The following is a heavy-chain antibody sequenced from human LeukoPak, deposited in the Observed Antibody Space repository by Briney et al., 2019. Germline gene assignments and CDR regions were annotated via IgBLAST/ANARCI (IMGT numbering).Heavy chain of an antibody. CDR3: ARDGRGGSLDY. CDR1: GFTFSAYW. J-gene: IGHJ4*02. D-gene: IGHD2-15*01. Sequence: PGGSLRLSCAASGFTFSAYWMSWVRQAPGKGLEWVANIKQDGSDKYYVDSVKGRFTISKYNGKNSLYLQMHSLRAEDTAVYYCARDGRGGSLDYWGRGTLVTVSS. CDR2: IKQDGSDK. V-gene: IGHV3-7*01.